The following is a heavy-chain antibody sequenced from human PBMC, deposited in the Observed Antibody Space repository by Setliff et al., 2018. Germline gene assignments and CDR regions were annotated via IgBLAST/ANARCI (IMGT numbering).Heavy chain of an antibody. CDR3: ARGPPGYYYYMNV. V-gene: IGHV4-59*08. Sequence: SETLSLTCTVSGGSISSYYWSWIRQPPGKGLEWIGYIYGSGSTYYNPSLKSRVTISVDTSKNQFSLKLNSMTAADTAVYYCARGPPGYYYYMNVWGQGTTVTVSS. CDR2: IYGSGST. J-gene: IGHJ6*03. CDR1: GGSISSYY.